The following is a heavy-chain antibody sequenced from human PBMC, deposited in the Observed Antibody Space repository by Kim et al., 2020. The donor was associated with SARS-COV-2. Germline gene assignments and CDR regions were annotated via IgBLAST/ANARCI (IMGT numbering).Heavy chain of an antibody. Sequence: GGSLRLSCAASGFTFSTYAMIWVRQAPGKGLEWVSTITGNAGRTYYADSVKGRFTISRDNSKSTLYVQMNSLRAEDTAVYFCARGKYYDVLTGYSAPDYWGQGTLVTVSS. CDR3: ARGKYYDVLTGYSAPDY. CDR1: GFTFSTYA. V-gene: IGHV3-23*01. D-gene: IGHD3-9*01. CDR2: ITGNAGRT. J-gene: IGHJ4*02.